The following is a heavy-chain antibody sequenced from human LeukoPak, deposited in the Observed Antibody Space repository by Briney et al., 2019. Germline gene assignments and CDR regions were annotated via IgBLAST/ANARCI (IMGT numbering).Heavy chain of an antibody. V-gene: IGHV3-30*04. CDR2: ISYDGSNK. CDR3: ARDRAVTTGIAGY. CDR1: GFTFSSYA. Sequence: GGSLRLSCAASGFTFSSYAMHWVRQAPGKGLEWVVVISYDGSNKYCADSVKGRFTISRDNSKNTLYLQMNSLRAEDTAVYYCARDRAVTTGIAGYWGQGTLVTVSS. J-gene: IGHJ4*02. D-gene: IGHD4-17*01.